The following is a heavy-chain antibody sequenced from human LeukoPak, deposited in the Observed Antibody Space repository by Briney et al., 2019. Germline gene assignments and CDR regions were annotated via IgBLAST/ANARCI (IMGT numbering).Heavy chain of an antibody. Sequence: GGSLRLSCAASGFTLSSYAMSWVRQAPGKGLEWVSAISVSGNTYHADFVKGRFTISRDSSKNTLYLQMNRLRAEDAAVYYCAKAPVTTCSGAYCYPFDYWGQGTLVTVSS. CDR2: ISVSGNT. CDR3: AKAPVTTCSGAYCYPFDY. D-gene: IGHD2-21*01. V-gene: IGHV3-23*01. J-gene: IGHJ4*02. CDR1: GFTLSSYA.